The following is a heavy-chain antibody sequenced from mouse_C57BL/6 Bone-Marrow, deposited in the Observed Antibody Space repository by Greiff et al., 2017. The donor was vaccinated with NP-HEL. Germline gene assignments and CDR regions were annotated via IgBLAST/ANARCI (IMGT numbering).Heavy chain of an antibody. CDR1: GFTFSSYA. Sequence: EVQLQESGGGLVKPGGSLKLSCAASGFTFSSYAMSWVRQTPEKRLEWVATISDGGSYTYYPDNVKGRFTISRDNAKNNLYLQMSHLKSEDTAMYYCARVYDYDFDYWGQGTTLTVSS. CDR2: ISDGGSYT. CDR3: ARVYDYDFDY. J-gene: IGHJ2*01. V-gene: IGHV5-4*01. D-gene: IGHD2-4*01.